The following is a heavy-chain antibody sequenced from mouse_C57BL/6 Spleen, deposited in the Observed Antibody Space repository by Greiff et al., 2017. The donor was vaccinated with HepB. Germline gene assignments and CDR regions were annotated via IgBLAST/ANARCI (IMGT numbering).Heavy chain of an antibody. J-gene: IGHJ2*01. CDR1: GYTFTGYW. Sequence: VQLQQSGAELMKPGASVKLSCKATGYTFTGYWIEWVKQRPGHGLEWIGEILPGSGRTNYKEKFKGKATFTADTSSNTAYMQLSSLTTEDSAIYYCARGGYDYDGKGDYWGQGTTLTVSS. D-gene: IGHD2-4*01. CDR3: ARGGYDYDGKGDY. CDR2: ILPGSGRT. V-gene: IGHV1-9*01.